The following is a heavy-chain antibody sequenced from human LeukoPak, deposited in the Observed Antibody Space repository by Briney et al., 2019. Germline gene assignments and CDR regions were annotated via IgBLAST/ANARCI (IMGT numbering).Heavy chain of an antibody. V-gene: IGHV4-59*01. CDR2: ICYSGST. Sequence: SETLSLTCTVSGGSISSYYWSWIRQPPGKGLEWIGYICYSGSTNYNPSLKSRVTISVDTSKNQFSLKLSSVTAADTAVYYCARGHSSSWPIDYWGQGTLVTVSS. J-gene: IGHJ4*02. CDR3: ARGHSSSWPIDY. CDR1: GGSISSYY. D-gene: IGHD6-13*01.